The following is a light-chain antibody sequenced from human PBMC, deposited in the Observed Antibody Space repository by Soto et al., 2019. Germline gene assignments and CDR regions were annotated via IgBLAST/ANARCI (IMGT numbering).Light chain of an antibody. CDR1: SSDVGDYNF. CDR2: DVS. V-gene: IGLV2-14*01. CDR3: SSYSSSSMYV. J-gene: IGLJ1*01. Sequence: QSALTQPASVSGSPGQSLTISCTGTSSDVGDYNFVSWYQQHPGKAPKLMIYDVSNRPSGVSNRFSGSKSGNTASLTISGLQAEDEADYYCSSYSSSSMYVFGTGTKLTVL.